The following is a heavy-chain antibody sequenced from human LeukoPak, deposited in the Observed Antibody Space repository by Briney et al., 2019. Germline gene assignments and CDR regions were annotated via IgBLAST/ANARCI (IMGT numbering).Heavy chain of an antibody. CDR2: ISSSSSTI. Sequence: GGSLRLSCAASGFTFSSYSMNWVRQAPGKGLEWVSYISSSSSTIYYADSVKGRFTISRDNAKNSLYLQMNSLRAEDTALYYCSRVSAYTTSSGEFDYWGQGTLVTVSS. V-gene: IGHV3-48*04. J-gene: IGHJ4*02. D-gene: IGHD6-6*01. CDR3: SRVSAYTTSSGEFDY. CDR1: GFTFSSYS.